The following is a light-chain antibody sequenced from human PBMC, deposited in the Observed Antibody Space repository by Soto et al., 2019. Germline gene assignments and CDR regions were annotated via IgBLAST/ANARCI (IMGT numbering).Light chain of an antibody. Sequence: DIRMTQSPSTLSASVGDRVTITCRASQSISRFVCWYQQKPGKAPKLLIYDASSLQTGVPSRFSGSGSGTDFTLTISSLQPEDFATYYCQQSYRTPRTFGQGTKEDIK. CDR3: QQSYRTPRT. CDR1: QSISRF. J-gene: IGKJ1*01. V-gene: IGKV1-39*01. CDR2: DAS.